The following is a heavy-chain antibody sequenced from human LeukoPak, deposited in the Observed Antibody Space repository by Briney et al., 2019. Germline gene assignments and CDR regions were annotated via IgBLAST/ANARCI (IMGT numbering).Heavy chain of an antibody. D-gene: IGHD2-15*01. V-gene: IGHV1-2*02. CDR2: INPNSGDT. CDR1: GYTFTGYY. J-gene: IGHJ4*02. CDR3: ARDDTLGY. Sequence: ASVKLSCKASGYTFTGYYMHWVRQAPGQGLEWMGWINPNSGDTNYAQKFQGRVTMTRDTSISTAYMELSRLRSDDTAVYYCARDDTLGYWGQGTLVTVSS.